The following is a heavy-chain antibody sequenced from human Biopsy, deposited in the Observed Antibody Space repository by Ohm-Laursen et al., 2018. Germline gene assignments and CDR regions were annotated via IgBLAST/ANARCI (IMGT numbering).Heavy chain of an antibody. Sequence: GTLSLTCTGSGGSISNNNYYWGWIRQPPGKGLEWIGSIFYRGSTHYKPSLKSQVNISVDTSKNQFSLKLNSVTAADTAVYYCARDYDTSGYYYVSWGQGTLVTVSS. CDR3: ARDYDTSGYYYVS. D-gene: IGHD3-22*01. CDR2: IFYRGST. CDR1: GGSISNNNYY. V-gene: IGHV4-39*01. J-gene: IGHJ5*02.